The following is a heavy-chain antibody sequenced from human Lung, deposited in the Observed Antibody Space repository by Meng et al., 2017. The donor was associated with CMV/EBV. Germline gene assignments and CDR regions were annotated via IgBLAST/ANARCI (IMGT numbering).Heavy chain of an antibody. J-gene: IGHJ4*01. CDR3: TRVGTYSYDSSGYYLGEEGYLDD. D-gene: IGHD3-22*01. CDR1: GFTFGDYA. CDR2: IRSKAYGGTT. Sequence: SXMISXTASGFTFGDYAMRGLRQAPGEGLAWVGFIRSKAYGGTTEYAASVKGRFTITSDDSKSIAYLQMNSLKTEDTAVYYCTRVGTYSYDSSGYYLGEEGYLDDWGQGTXVTVAS. V-gene: IGHV3-49*03.